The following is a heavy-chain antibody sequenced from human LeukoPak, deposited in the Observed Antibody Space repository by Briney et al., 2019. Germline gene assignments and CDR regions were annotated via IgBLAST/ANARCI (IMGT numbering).Heavy chain of an antibody. CDR2: IYYSGSA. Sequence: SETLSLTCTVSGGSISSGGYYWSWIRQHPGKGLEWIGYIYYSGSANYNPSLQSRVTISVDTSRNHFSLQLSSVTAADTAVYYCARHLVNRRQGFDYWGQGTLLTVSS. V-gene: IGHV4-61*03. CDR3: ARHLVNRRQGFDY. D-gene: IGHD3-16*02. CDR1: GGSISSGGYY. J-gene: IGHJ4*02.